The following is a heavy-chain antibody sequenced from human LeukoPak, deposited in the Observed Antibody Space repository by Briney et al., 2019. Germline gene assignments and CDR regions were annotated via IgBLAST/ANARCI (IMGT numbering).Heavy chain of an antibody. CDR3: ARGHYDSSGYYY. D-gene: IGHD3-22*01. CDR2: INHSGST. V-gene: IGHV4-34*01. CDR1: GGSFSGYY. Sequence: SETLSLTCAVHGGSFSGYYWSWIRQPPGKGLEWIGEINHSGSTNYNPSLKSRVTISVDTSKNQFSLKLSSVTAADTAVYYCARGHYDSSGYYYWGQGTLVTVSS. J-gene: IGHJ4*02.